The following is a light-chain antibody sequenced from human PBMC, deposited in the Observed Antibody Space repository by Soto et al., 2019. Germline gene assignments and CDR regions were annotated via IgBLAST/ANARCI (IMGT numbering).Light chain of an antibody. CDR2: GAS. J-gene: IGKJ4*02. CDR3: QQYGTSPRT. Sequence: VMTQSPGTLSLSPGEGATLSCRASQTVKNNYLAWYQQRRGLAPRLLVYGASGRATGIPDRFSGSGSGTDFTLTITRLEPEDFAVYYCQQYGTSPRTFGGGTKVDIK. CDR1: QTVKNNY. V-gene: IGKV3-20*01.